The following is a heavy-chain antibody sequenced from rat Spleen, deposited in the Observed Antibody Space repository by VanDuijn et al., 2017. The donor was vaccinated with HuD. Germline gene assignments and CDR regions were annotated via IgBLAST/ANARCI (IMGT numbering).Heavy chain of an antibody. D-gene: IGHD1-11*01. CDR2: ITNTGRRT. V-gene: IGHV5-31*01. CDR1: GFTFNNYW. J-gene: IGHJ3*01. Sequence: EVQLVESGGGLVQPGRSLKLSCVASGFTFNNYWMTWIRQAPGKGLEWVASITNTGRRTYYPDSVRGRFAISRDTAENTLYLQMDSLRSEDTALYYCARRNYGGPVAYWGQGTLVTVSS. CDR3: ARRNYGGPVAY.